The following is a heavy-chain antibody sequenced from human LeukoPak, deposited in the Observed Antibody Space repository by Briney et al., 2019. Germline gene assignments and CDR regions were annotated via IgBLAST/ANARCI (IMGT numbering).Heavy chain of an antibody. CDR2: IYYSGST. V-gene: IGHV4-39*01. J-gene: IGHJ4*02. CDR1: GGSISRSGYY. Sequence: KPSETLSLTCTVSGGSISRSGYYWGWIRQPPGKGLERIGSIYYSGSTYYNPSLKSRVTISVDTSKNQSSLKLSSVTAADTAVYYCARHYYLGELSLYPPGFDYWGQGTLVTVSS. D-gene: IGHD3-16*02. CDR3: ARHYYLGELSLYPPGFDY.